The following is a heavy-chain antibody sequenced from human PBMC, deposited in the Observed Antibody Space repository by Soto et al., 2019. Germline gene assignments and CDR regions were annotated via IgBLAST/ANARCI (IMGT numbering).Heavy chain of an antibody. D-gene: IGHD3-3*01. V-gene: IGHV4-30-4*01. CDR3: ARDFGVAANWFDP. CDR1: GGSISSGGYY. Sequence: QVQLQESGPGLVKPSQTLSLTCTVSGGSISSGGYYWSWMRQPPGKGLEWIGYIYYSGSTYYKPSLKSRVTISVDTSKKQFSLKLSSVTAADTAVYYGARDFGVAANWFDPWGQGTLVTVSS. J-gene: IGHJ5*02. CDR2: IYYSGST.